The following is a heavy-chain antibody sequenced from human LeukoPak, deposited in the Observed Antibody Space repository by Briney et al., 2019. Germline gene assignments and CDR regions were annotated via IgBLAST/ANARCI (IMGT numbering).Heavy chain of an antibody. Sequence: NPSETLSLTCTVSNYSNSTDYYWGWIRQPPGKGLEWIGTMYHSGSTYYNPSLKSRVTISVDTSKNQFSLKLNSVTAADTAVYYCAKSNGYGLVDIWGQGTMVTVSS. CDR2: MYHSGST. J-gene: IGHJ3*02. CDR3: AKSNGYGLVDI. CDR1: NYSNSTDYY. D-gene: IGHD3-10*01. V-gene: IGHV4-38-2*02.